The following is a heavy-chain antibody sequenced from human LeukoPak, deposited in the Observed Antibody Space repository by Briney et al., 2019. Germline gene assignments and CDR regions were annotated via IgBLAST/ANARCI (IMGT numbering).Heavy chain of an antibody. Sequence: ASVKVSCKASGGTFSSYAISWVRQAPGQGLEWMGGIIPIFGTANYAQKFQGRVTITTDESTSTAYMELSSQRSEDTAVYYCAASYNCTPMYYFDYWGQGTLVTVSS. CDR3: AASYNCTPMYYFDY. J-gene: IGHJ4*02. CDR2: IIPIFGTA. CDR1: GGTFSSYA. D-gene: IGHD1-20*01. V-gene: IGHV1-69*05.